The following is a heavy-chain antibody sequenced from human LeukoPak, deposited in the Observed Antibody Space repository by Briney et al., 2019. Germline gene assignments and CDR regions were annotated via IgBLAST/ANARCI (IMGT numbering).Heavy chain of an antibody. V-gene: IGHV4-59*01. D-gene: IGHD5-24*01. CDR3: ARGRREGYNCDY. CDR2: IYYSGST. Sequence: SETLSLTCTVSGGSISSYYWSWIRQPPGKGLGWIGYIYYSGSTNYNPSLKSRVTISVDTSKNQFSLKLSSVTAADTAVYYCARGRREGYNCDYWGQGTLVTVSS. J-gene: IGHJ4*02. CDR1: GGSISSYY.